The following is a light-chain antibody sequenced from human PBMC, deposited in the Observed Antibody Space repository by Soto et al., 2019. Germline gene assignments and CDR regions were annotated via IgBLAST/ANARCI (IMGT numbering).Light chain of an antibody. CDR3: ASYTSNNPLVV. V-gene: IGLV2-14*01. CDR2: EVN. J-gene: IGLJ2*01. CDR1: SSDVGNYNY. Sequence: QSALTQPASVSGSPGQSITISCTGTSSDVGNYNYVSWYQQHPGKAPKLMIYEVNNRPSGVSNRFSGSKSGNTASLTISGLQAEDEADYYCASYTSNNPLVVFGGGTKLTVL.